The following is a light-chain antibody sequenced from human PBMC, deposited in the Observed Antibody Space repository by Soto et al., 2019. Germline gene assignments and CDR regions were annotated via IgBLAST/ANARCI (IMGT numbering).Light chain of an antibody. CDR3: QQRGAS. V-gene: IGKV3-11*01. CDR2: DAF. J-gene: IGKJ5*01. Sequence: EIVLTQSPVTLSLSPGERAALSCRASQSISNHLAWYQQKPGQAPRLLIYDAFHRATGIPARFSGSGSGADFTLTISSLESEYFAVYYCQQRGASFGQGTRLEIK. CDR1: QSISNH.